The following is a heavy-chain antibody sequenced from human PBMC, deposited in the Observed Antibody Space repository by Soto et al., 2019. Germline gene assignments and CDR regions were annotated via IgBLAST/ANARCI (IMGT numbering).Heavy chain of an antibody. CDR1: GFTFSSYG. CDR3: AKSLGGYSYGVWYCQH. Sequence: QVQLVESGGGVVQPGRSLRLSCAASGFTFSSYGMHWVRQAPGKGLEWVAVISYDGSNKYYADSVKGRFTISRDNSKNTQHLQMNSQRAEDTAVYYYAKSLGGYSYGVWYCQHWGQGTLVNVSS. CDR2: ISYDGSNK. V-gene: IGHV3-30*18. D-gene: IGHD5-18*01. J-gene: IGHJ1*01.